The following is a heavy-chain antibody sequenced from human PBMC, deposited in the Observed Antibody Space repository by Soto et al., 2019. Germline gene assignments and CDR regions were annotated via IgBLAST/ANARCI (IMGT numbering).Heavy chain of an antibody. CDR3: ARSSWFGELSYDY. CDR2: IYHSGST. J-gene: IGHJ4*02. D-gene: IGHD3-10*01. V-gene: IGHV4-30-2*01. Sequence: SETLSLTCAVSGGSISSGGYSWSWIRQPPGKGLEWIGYIYHSGSTYYNPSLKSRVTISVDRSKNQFSLKLSSVTAADTAVYYCARSSWFGELSYDYWGQGTLVTVSS. CDR1: GGSISSGGYS.